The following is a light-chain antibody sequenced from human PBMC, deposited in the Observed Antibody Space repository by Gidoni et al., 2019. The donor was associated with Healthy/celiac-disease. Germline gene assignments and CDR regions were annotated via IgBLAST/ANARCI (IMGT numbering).Light chain of an antibody. V-gene: IGKV1-5*03. CDR2: EGS. CDR1: ENISNW. J-gene: IGKJ2*01. CDR3: QQYSRYPYN. Sequence: DLLMTQSPSTLSASVGDSVTITCRASENISNWLAWYQHKPGRAPKLMIYEGSNLESGVPSRFSGGGSGTEFTLTITSLQSDDFATYYCQQYSRYPYNLGQGTKLEIK.